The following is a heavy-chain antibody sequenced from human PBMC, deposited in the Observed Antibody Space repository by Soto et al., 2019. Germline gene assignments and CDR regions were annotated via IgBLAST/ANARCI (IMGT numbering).Heavy chain of an antibody. CDR1: GGSISSYY. J-gene: IGHJ6*02. D-gene: IGHD2-2*01. Sequence: SETLSLTCTVSGGSISSYYWSWIRQPPGKGLEWIGYIYYSGSTNYNPSLKSRVTISVDTSKNQFSLKLSSVTAADTAVYYCARDRVVVPAANIYYYYGMDVWGQGTTVTVSS. CDR2: IYYSGST. CDR3: ARDRVVVPAANIYYYYGMDV. V-gene: IGHV4-59*01.